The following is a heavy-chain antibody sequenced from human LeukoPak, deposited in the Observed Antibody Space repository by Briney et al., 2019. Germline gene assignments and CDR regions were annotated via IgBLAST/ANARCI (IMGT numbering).Heavy chain of an antibody. D-gene: IGHD4-17*01. Sequence: SETLSLTCSVFDYSIKNTYYWGWIRQPPGKGLEWIGYAADSGSTNYNPSLKSRVTISVDSSTNHFSLRLTSVTAADTAIYYCAAMTTVTMYSYFFDSWGQGTLLTVSS. CDR1: DYSIKNTYY. V-gene: IGHV4-59*01. J-gene: IGHJ4*02. CDR2: AADSGST. CDR3: AAMTTVTMYSYFFDS.